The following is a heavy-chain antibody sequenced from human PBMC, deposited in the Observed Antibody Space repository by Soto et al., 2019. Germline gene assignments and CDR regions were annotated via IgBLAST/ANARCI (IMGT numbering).Heavy chain of an antibody. D-gene: IGHD1-26*01. CDR2: TSYSGTT. CDR1: GGSITGGFSY. V-gene: IGHV4-31*03. CDR3: ARSLPGGTIFYMDI. J-gene: IGHJ6*03. Sequence: QVQLRESGPGLVQPAQTLSLTCTVAGGSITGGFSYWTWVRQHPGKGLEWVGHTSYSGTTYYNPSLKSRVDIYVDPSQSRLSLKLSSVTAADTAMYFCARSLPGGTIFYMDIWGEGTTVTVSS.